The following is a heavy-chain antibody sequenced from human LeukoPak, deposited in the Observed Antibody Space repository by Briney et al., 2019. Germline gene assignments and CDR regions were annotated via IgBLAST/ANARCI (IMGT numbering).Heavy chain of an antibody. J-gene: IGHJ4*02. CDR3: ARESLDEQLFDY. CDR1: GFTFSSYS. D-gene: IGHD6-13*01. CDR2: ISSSSSYI. V-gene: IGHV3-21*01. Sequence: GGSLRLSCAASGFTFSSYSMNWVRQAPGKGLEWVSSISSSSSYIYYADSVKGRFTISRDSAKNSLYLQMNSLRAEDTAVYYCARESLDEQLFDYWGQGTLVTVSS.